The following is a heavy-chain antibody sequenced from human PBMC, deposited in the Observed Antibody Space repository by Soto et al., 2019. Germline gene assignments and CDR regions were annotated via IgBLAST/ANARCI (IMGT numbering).Heavy chain of an antibody. V-gene: IGHV3-48*03. CDR1: GFTFSTYE. CDR3: ARLFGDYVVTCVDY. J-gene: IGHJ4*02. D-gene: IGHD4-17*01. Sequence: EVQLVESGGALVQPGGSLRLSCAASGFTFSTYEMNWVRQAPGKGLEWLSYISSDGSTIYYADSVKGRFTISRDNAKNLLYLQMNSLRVEDAALYYCARLFGDYVVTCVDYWGQGTLVTVSS. CDR2: ISSDGSTI.